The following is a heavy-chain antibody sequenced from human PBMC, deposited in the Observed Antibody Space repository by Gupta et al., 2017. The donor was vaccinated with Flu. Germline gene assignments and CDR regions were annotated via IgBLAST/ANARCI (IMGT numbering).Heavy chain of an antibody. J-gene: IGHJ4*02. D-gene: IGHD2-2*01. Sequence: EVQLLESGGGLVQPGGSLRLSCAASGFTFSNYAMSWARQAPGKGLEWVSGISGSGDSTHYADSVKGRFTISRDNSKDTLYLQMNSLRAEDTAVYYCAKARSSTTTSCSNYWGQGTLVTVSS. CDR3: AKARSSTTTSCSNY. V-gene: IGHV3-23*01. CDR1: GFTFSNYA. CDR2: ISGSGDST.